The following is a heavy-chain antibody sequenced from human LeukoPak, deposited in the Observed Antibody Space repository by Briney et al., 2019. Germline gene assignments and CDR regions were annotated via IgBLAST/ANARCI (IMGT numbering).Heavy chain of an antibody. V-gene: IGHV1-18*01. D-gene: IGHD6-13*01. CDR1: GYTFTSYG. Sequence: ASVKVSCKASGYTFTSYGISWVRQAPGQGLEWMGWISAYNGNTNYAQKLQGRVTMTTDTSTSTAYMELSSLRSEDTAVYYCAIHSSSWTEPFDYWGQGTLVTVSS. CDR2: ISAYNGNT. CDR3: AIHSSSWTEPFDY. J-gene: IGHJ4*02.